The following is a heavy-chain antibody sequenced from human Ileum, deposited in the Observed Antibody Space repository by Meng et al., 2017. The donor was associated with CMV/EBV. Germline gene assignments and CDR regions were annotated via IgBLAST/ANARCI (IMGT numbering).Heavy chain of an antibody. CDR3: AANLVGYTAGDS. V-gene: IGHV3-7*02. D-gene: IGHD1-26*01. J-gene: IGHJ5*02. CDR2: IKGDGSQM. Sequence: GESLKISCAASGFSFRDLWMTWVRQTPGEGLEWVANIKGDGSQMAYADSVKGRFTISRDNTKTSLYLQMNSLGAEDTGVYHCAANLVGYTAGDSLGQGTLVTVSS. CDR1: GFSFRDLW.